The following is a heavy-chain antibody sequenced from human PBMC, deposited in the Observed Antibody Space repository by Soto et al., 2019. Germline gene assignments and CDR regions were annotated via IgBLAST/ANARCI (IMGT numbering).Heavy chain of an antibody. CDR2: IDPSDSYT. D-gene: IGHD6-6*01. CDR1: GYSFTSYW. J-gene: IGHJ6*02. CDR3: ARRKYSSSSGHYYYGMDV. Sequence: GESLKISCKGSGYSFTSYWISWVRQMPGKGLEWMGRIDPSDSYTNYSPSFQGHVTISADKSISTAYLQWSSLKASDTAMYYCARRKYSSSSGHYYYGMDVWGQGTKVTVSS. V-gene: IGHV5-10-1*01.